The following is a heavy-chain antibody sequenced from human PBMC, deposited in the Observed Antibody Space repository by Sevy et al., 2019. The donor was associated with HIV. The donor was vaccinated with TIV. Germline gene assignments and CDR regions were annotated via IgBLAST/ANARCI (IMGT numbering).Heavy chain of an antibody. J-gene: IGHJ4*01. CDR2: ISSSSNYI. Sequence: WGSLRLSCAASGFTFSSYSMNWVRQAPGKGLEWVSSISSSSNYIYYADSVKGRFTISRDNAKNSLYLQMNSLRAEDTAVYYCARGKVLFDYWGQGTLVTVSS. CDR1: GFTFSSYS. V-gene: IGHV3-21*01. CDR3: ARGKVLFDY.